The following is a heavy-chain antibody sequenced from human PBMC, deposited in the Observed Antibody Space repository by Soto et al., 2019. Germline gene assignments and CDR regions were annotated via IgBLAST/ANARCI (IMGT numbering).Heavy chain of an antibody. D-gene: IGHD3-16*01. V-gene: IGHV3-23*01. Sequence: GSLRLSCAASGLTFSSYAMGWVRRAPGKGLEGGSSISGSGGSTYYADSVKGRFTISSDNSKGTVYLQMSSLTAEDTAVYYGAKDTFYDYVWGSARGIGYFDYWGQGTLVTVSS. CDR1: GLTFSSYA. J-gene: IGHJ4*02. CDR3: AKDTFYDYVWGSARGIGYFDY. CDR2: ISGSGGST.